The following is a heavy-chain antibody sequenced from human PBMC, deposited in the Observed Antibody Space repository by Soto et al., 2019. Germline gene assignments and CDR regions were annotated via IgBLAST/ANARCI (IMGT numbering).Heavy chain of an antibody. CDR1: GFTFSSYA. J-gene: IGHJ6*02. Sequence: EVQLLESGGGLVQPGGSLRLSCAASGFTFSSYAMSWVRQAPGKGLEWVSAISGSGGSTYYADSVKGRFTISRDNSKNTLYLQMNSLRAEDTAVYYCAKAGHCSGGSCYRRRAYYYYYGMDVWGQGTTVTVSS. CDR3: AKAGHCSGGSCYRRRAYYYYYGMDV. D-gene: IGHD2-15*01. CDR2: ISGSGGST. V-gene: IGHV3-23*01.